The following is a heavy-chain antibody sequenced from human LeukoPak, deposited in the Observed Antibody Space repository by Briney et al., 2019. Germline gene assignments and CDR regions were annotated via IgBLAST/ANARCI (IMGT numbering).Heavy chain of an antibody. J-gene: IGHJ4*02. Sequence: GSLRLSCAASGFIFSNYWMSWVRQAPGKGLEWIGSIYKTGSTNYSPSLKSRVFISVDTSNNQFSLKLSSVTAADTAVYFCTRHQTNNYGPGTPFDFWGQGTLVSVSS. CDR1: GFIFSNYW. CDR2: IYKTGST. CDR3: TRHQTNNYGPGTPFDF. V-gene: IGHV4-39*01. D-gene: IGHD3-10*01.